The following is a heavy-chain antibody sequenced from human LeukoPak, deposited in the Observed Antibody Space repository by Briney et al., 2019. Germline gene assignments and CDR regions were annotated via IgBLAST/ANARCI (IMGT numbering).Heavy chain of an antibody. Sequence: PSETLSLTCAVYGGSFSGYYWSWIRQPPGKGLEWIGEINHSGSTNYNPSLKSRATISVDTSKNQFSLKLSSVTAADTAVYYCASYIAVAGTSVYWGQGTLVTVSS. CDR3: ASYIAVAGTSVY. CDR2: INHSGST. CDR1: GGSFSGYY. V-gene: IGHV4-34*01. J-gene: IGHJ4*02. D-gene: IGHD6-19*01.